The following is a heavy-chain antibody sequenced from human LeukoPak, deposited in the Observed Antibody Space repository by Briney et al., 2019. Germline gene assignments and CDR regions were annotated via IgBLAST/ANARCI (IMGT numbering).Heavy chain of an antibody. D-gene: IGHD3-10*01. CDR3: ARELNYYGSGSYYGEGAFDI. Sequence: ASVKVSCKASGYTFTSYAMHWERQAPGQRLEWMGWINAGNGNTKYSQKFQGRVTITRDTSASTAYMELSSLRSEDTAVYYCARELNYYGSGSYYGEGAFDIWGQGTMVTVSS. J-gene: IGHJ3*02. CDR2: INAGNGNT. V-gene: IGHV1-3*01. CDR1: GYTFTSYA.